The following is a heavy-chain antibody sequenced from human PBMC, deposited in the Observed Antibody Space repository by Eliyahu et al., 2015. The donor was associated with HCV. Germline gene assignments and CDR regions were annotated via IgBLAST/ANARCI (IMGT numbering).Heavy chain of an antibody. CDR2: ISTYNGNT. CDR3: AREFSAYDFTFDH. J-gene: IGHJ4*02. D-gene: IGHD5-12*01. CDR1: GYTFSSHR. Sequence: QVQLVQSGAEVKKPGASVKVSCKASGYTFSSHRISWVRQAPGQGLEWMGWISTYNGNTRYAQKFQDRVTMTTDTSTSTAYMELRSLRSDDTAVYYCAREFSAYDFTFDHWGQGSLVTVSS. V-gene: IGHV1-18*01.